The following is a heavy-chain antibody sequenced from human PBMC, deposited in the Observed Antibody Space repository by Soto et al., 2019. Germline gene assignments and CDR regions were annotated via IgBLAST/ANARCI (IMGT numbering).Heavy chain of an antibody. D-gene: IGHD6-6*01. CDR3: ANPLGRFYSSSSFYYYYGMDV. CDR1: GFTFSSYA. V-gene: IGHV3-23*01. Sequence: GGSLRLSCAASGFTFSSYAMSWVRQAPGKGLEWVSAISGSGGSTYYADSVKGRFTISRDNSKNTLYLQMNSLRAEDTAVYYCANPLGRFYSSSSFYYYYGMDVWGQGTTVTSP. J-gene: IGHJ6*02. CDR2: ISGSGGST.